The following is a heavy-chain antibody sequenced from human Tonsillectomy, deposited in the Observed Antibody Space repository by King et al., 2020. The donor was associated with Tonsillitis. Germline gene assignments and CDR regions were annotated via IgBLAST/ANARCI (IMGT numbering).Heavy chain of an antibody. CDR3: ARGAYCSGGSCYKYYYYGMDV. CDR1: GFTFSSYA. D-gene: IGHD2-15*01. J-gene: IGHJ6*02. CDR2: ISYDGSNK. V-gene: IGHV3-30-3*01. Sequence: VQLVESGGGVVQPGRSLRPSCAASGFTFSSYAMHWVRQAPGKGLEWVAVISYDGSNKYYADSVKGRFTISRDNSKNTLYLQMNSLRAEDTAVYYCARGAYCSGGSCYKYYYYGMDVWGQGTTVTVSS.